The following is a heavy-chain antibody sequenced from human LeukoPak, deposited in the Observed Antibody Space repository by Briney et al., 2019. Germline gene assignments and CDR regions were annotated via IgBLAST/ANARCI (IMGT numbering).Heavy chain of an antibody. CDR1: GGSISSGDYY. Sequence: PSETLSLTCTVSGGSISSGDYYWSWIRQPPGKGLEWIGYIYYSGSTYYNPSLKSRVTISVDKSKNQFSLKLSSVTAAGTAVYYCARVVSGILTGYYNSGNWFDPWGQGTLVTVSS. D-gene: IGHD3-9*01. CDR3: ARVVSGILTGYYNSGNWFDP. CDR2: IYYSGST. J-gene: IGHJ5*02. V-gene: IGHV4-30-4*01.